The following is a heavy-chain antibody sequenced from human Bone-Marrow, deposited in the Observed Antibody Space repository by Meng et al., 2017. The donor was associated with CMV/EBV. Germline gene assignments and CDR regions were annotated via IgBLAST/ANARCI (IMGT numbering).Heavy chain of an antibody. CDR1: GFSVSTNY. J-gene: IGHJ4*02. CDR3: VGSGTGGPFGY. Sequence: LSCAASGFSVSTNYMSWVRQAPGKGLEWVSVIYSGGATHYGDFVKGRFTISRDNSKNTLYLQMNSLRAEDTAIYYCVGSGTGGPFGYWGQGTLVTVSS. D-gene: IGHD3-10*01. CDR2: IYSGGAT. V-gene: IGHV3-53*01.